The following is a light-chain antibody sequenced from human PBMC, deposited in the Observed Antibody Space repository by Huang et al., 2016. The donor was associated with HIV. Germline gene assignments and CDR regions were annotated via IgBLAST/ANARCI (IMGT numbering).Light chain of an antibody. CDR3: QQYYASPQT. V-gene: IGKV4-1*01. CDR2: WAS. Sequence: DIVMAQSPVSLAVSLGERATLTCRSSQSVFSTSTNKDYLAWFQQKPGQPPKWLLFWASTRAVGVPDRFSGSGSGTHFTLTIANLEADDAAIYYCQQYYASPQTFGQGTRV. CDR1: QSVFSTSTNKDY. J-gene: IGKJ1*01.